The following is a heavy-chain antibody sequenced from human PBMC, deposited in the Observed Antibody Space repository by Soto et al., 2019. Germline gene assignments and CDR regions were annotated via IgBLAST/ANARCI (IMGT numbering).Heavy chain of an antibody. CDR2: TGSGTGPG. Sequence: SVNVSCKASGGSLSTNPISWVRQAPGQGLEWMGGTGSGTGPGNHAQKFQGRLTVTADKSTSTVYMELTNLSSEDTSVYYCARRHSGGFFRFFDSWGQGTLVTVSS. V-gene: IGHV1-69*06. CDR3: ARRHSGGFFRFFDS. CDR1: GGSLSTNP. D-gene: IGHD2-15*01. J-gene: IGHJ4*02.